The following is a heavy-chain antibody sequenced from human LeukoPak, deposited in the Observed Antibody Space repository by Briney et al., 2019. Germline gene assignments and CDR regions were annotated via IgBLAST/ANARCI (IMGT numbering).Heavy chain of an antibody. CDR3: ARDLGWLQSDY. CDR1: GFSFSDHW. J-gene: IGHJ4*02. D-gene: IGHD5-24*01. Sequence: GGSLRLSCVASGFSFSDHWMNWFRQAPGKGLEWVATIKKDGSEQYYVDSMKGRLTISRDNAKNSVYLQIHNLRAEDTAVYYCARDLGWLQSDYWGQGTLVTVSS. V-gene: IGHV3-7*01. CDR2: IKKDGSEQ.